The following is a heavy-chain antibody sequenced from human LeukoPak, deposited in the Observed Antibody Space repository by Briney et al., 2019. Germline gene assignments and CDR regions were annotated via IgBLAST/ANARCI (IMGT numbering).Heavy chain of an antibody. J-gene: IGHJ3*02. V-gene: IGHV3-48*03. Sequence: GGSLRLSCAASEFTFTSYELNWVRQAPGKGLEWVSYISSSGNTISYADSVKGRFTISRDNAKNSLYLQVISLRAEDTAVYYCARGPSIAARCDAFDIWGQGKMVTVSS. CDR2: ISSSGNTI. D-gene: IGHD6-6*01. CDR3: ARGPSIAARCDAFDI. CDR1: EFTFTSYE.